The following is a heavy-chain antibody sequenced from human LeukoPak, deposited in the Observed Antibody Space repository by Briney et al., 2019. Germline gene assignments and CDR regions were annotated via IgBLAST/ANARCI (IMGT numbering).Heavy chain of an antibody. CDR3: ARDLLEDDY. V-gene: IGHV3-48*01. Sequence: PGGSLRLSCAASGFTFSNYNMNWVRQAPGKWLEWVSYISSSSSTIHYAESVKGRFTISRDNARNSLYLQMNSLRAEDTAVYSCARDLLEDDYWGQGTLVTVSS. J-gene: IGHJ4*02. D-gene: IGHD3-3*01. CDR1: GFTFSNYN. CDR2: ISSSSSTI.